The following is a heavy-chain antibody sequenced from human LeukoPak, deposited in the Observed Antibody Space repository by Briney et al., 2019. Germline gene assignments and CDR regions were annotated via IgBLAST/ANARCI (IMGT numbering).Heavy chain of an antibody. V-gene: IGHV1-18*01. D-gene: IGHD2-15*01. J-gene: IGHJ4*02. CDR2: ISAYNGNT. CDR1: GYTFTGYG. Sequence: ASVKVSCKASGYTFTGYGISWVRQAPGQGLEWMGWISAYNGNTNYAQKLQGRVTMTTDTSTSTAYMELRSLRSDDTAVYYCARDARLNNYCSGGSCYLDYWGQGTLVTVSS. CDR3: ARDARLNNYCSGGSCYLDY.